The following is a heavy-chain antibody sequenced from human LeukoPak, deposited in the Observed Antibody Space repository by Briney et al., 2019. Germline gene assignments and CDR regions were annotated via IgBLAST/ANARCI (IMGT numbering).Heavy chain of an antibody. CDR1: GGSISSYY. CDR3: ARQEQQLIYNWFDP. Sequence: TSETLSLTCTDSGGSISSYYWSCIRQPPGKGLEWIGYIYYSGSTNYNPSLKSRVTISVDTSKNQFSLKLSSVTAADTAVYYCARQEQQLIYNWFDPWGQGTLVTVSS. V-gene: IGHV4-59*01. CDR2: IYYSGST. J-gene: IGHJ5*02. D-gene: IGHD6-13*01.